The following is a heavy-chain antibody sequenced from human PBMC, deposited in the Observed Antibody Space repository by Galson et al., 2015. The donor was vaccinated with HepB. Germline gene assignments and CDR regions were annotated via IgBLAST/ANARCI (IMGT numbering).Heavy chain of an antibody. CDR2: INHSGST. V-gene: IGHV4-34*01. Sequence: ETLSLTCAVYGGSFSGYYWSWIRQPPGKGLEWIGEINHSGSTNYNPSLKSRVTISVDTSKNQFSLKLSSVTAADTAVYYCARGMRRYSSSWVNWGQGTLVTVSS. J-gene: IGHJ4*02. CDR1: GGSFSGYY. CDR3: ARGMRRYSSSWVN. D-gene: IGHD6-13*01.